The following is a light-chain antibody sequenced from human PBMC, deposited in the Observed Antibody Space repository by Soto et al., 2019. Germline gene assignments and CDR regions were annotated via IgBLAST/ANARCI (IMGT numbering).Light chain of an antibody. CDR2: DAS. CDR3: QQYGSTPWT. V-gene: IGKV3D-20*01. J-gene: IGKJ1*01. CDR1: PSVSNNF. Sequence: FTQFPGTLSLSTVETATLSCVATPSVSNNFLGWYQQKPGVTPRLLIYDASSRVNGIPERLSGRGSGTQFALTISRLEPEDFAVYYCQQYGSTPWTFG.